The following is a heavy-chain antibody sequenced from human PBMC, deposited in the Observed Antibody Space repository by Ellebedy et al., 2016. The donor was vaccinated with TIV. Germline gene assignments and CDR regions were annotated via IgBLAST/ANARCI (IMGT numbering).Heavy chain of an antibody. D-gene: IGHD5-18*01. Sequence: AASVKVSCKASGYTFTAYYMHWVRQAPGQGLEWMGWINPNSGGTNLPQKFQGRVTMTRDRSISTAYMELSRLRSDDTAVYYCARARDASMASYYYYGMDVWGQGTTVTVSS. CDR1: GYTFTAYY. J-gene: IGHJ6*02. V-gene: IGHV1-2*02. CDR3: ARARDASMASYYYYGMDV. CDR2: INPNSGGT.